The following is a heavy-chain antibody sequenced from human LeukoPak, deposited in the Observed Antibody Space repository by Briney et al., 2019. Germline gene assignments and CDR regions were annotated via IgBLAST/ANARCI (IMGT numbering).Heavy chain of an antibody. CDR3: ALDNRIAAAGRVN. V-gene: IGHV4-34*01. Sequence: SETLSLTCAVYGGSFSTYYWSWIRQPPGKGLEWIGEINHSGRTNYNPSLKSRVTISVYTSKNQFSLKLSSVSSADTAVYYFALDNRIAAAGRVNWGQGTLVTVSS. CDR2: INHSGRT. CDR1: GGSFSTYY. J-gene: IGHJ4*02. D-gene: IGHD6-13*01.